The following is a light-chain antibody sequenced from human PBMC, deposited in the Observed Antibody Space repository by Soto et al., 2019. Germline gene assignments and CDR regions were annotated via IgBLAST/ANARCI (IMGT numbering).Light chain of an antibody. Sequence: DIQMTQSPPALSASIGDRVTITCRASQSISSYLNWYQQKVGKAPKLLIYASTNLLSGVPARFNGRGAGTEFTLTISSLQPEDFATYYCLQHKSYPRTFGQGTKVDIK. CDR2: AST. CDR3: LQHKSYPRT. CDR1: QSISSY. J-gene: IGKJ1*01. V-gene: IGKV1-17*01.